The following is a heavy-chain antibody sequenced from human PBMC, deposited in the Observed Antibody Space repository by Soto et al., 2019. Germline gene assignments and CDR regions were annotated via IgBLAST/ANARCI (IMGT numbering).Heavy chain of an antibody. Sequence: EVQLVESGGGLVQPGGSLRLSCAASGFTFSSYSMNWVRQAPGKGREWVSYISSGSSTIYYADSVKGRFTISRDNAKNSLYLQMNSLRDEDTAVYYCAREWNPLNWFDPWGQGTLVTVSS. V-gene: IGHV3-48*02. J-gene: IGHJ5*02. CDR3: AREWNPLNWFDP. CDR1: GFTFSSYS. CDR2: ISSGSSTI. D-gene: IGHD1-1*01.